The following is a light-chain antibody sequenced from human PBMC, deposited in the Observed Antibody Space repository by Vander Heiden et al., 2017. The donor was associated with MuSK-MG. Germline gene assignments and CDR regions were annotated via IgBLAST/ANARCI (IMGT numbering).Light chain of an antibody. CDR3: CSYAGSYTLL. Sequence: QSALTQPRSVSGSPGQSVTISCTGTSSDVGRYNYVSWYQHNPGKAPKLMIYDVNQRPSGGPNRFSGSKSGNTASLTISVLQAEDEGVYYCCSYAGSYTLLFGGGTKLTVL. J-gene: IGLJ3*02. CDR1: SSDVGRYNY. V-gene: IGLV2-11*01. CDR2: DVN.